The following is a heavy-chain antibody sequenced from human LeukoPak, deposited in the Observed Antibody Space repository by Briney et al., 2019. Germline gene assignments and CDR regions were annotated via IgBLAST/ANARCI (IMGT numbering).Heavy chain of an antibody. J-gene: IGHJ6*03. V-gene: IGHV4-61*02. CDR1: GGSISSGSYY. D-gene: IGHD6-19*01. CDR2: IYTSGST. Sequence: SETLSLTCTVSGGSISSGSYYWSWIRQPAGKGLEWIGRIYTSGSTNYNPSLKSRVTISVDTSKNQFSLKLSSVTAADTAVYYCARDLGLVSGYYYYMDVWGKGTTVTVSS. CDR3: ARDLGLVSGYYYYMDV.